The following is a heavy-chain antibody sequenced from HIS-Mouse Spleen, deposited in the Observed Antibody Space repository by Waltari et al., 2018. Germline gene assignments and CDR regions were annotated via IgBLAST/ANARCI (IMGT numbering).Heavy chain of an antibody. J-gene: IGHJ3*02. CDR3: ARAPTGFLEWFDAFDI. CDR2: IYYSGST. V-gene: IGHV4-39*07. Sequence: QLQLQESGPGLVKPSDTLSLTCTFSGGSISRRSYYLGWIRQPPGKGLEWIGSIYYSGSTYYNPSLKSRVTISVDTSKNQFSLKLSSVTAADTAVYYCARAPTGFLEWFDAFDIWGQGTMVTVSS. D-gene: IGHD3-3*01. CDR1: GGSISRRSYY.